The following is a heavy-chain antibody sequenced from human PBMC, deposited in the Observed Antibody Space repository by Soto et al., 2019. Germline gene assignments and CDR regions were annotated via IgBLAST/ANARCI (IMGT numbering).Heavy chain of an antibody. CDR2: ISAYNGNT. J-gene: IGHJ6*02. Sequence: ASVKVSCKASGYTFTSYGISWVRQAPGQGLEWMGWISAYNGNTNYAQKLQGRVTMTTDTSTSTAYMELRSLRSDDTAVYYCARDVVVVKGESQGLADYYGMDVWGQGTTVTVSS. CDR3: ARDVVVVKGESQGLADYYGMDV. D-gene: IGHD3-22*01. CDR1: GYTFTSYG. V-gene: IGHV1-18*01.